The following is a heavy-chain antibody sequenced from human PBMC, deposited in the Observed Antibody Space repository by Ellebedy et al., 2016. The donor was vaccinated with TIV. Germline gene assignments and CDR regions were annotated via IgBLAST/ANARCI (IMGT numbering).Heavy chain of an antibody. CDR2: IYHSGST. CDR1: GYSISSGYY. D-gene: IGHD6-6*01. CDR3: ARGIRTARPFDY. V-gene: IGHV4-38-2*02. J-gene: IGHJ4*02. Sequence: GSLRLXCTVSGYSISSGYYWGWIRQPPGKGPEWIGSIYHSGSTYYNPSLKSRVTISVDTSKNQFSLKLSSVTAADTAVYYCARGIRTARPFDYWGQGTLVTVSS.